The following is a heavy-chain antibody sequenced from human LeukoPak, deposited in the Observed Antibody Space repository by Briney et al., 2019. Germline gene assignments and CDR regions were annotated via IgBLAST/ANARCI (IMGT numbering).Heavy chain of an antibody. CDR3: ARGYASNDFWSGYFLNFDY. CDR1: GGSFSGYY. V-gene: IGHV4-34*01. D-gene: IGHD3-3*01. Sequence: PSETLSLTCAVYGGSFSGYYWSWIRQPPGKGLEWIGEINHSGSTNYNPSLKSRVTISVDTSKSQFSLKLSSVTAADTAVYYCARGYASNDFWSGYFLNFDYWGQGTLVTVSS. J-gene: IGHJ4*02. CDR2: INHSGST.